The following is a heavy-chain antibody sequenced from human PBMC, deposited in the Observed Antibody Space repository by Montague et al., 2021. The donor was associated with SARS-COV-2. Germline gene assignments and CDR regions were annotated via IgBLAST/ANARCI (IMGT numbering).Heavy chain of an antibody. CDR2: IYTSGST. J-gene: IGHJ5*02. CDR3: AREWVYYDILTGYRNWFDP. D-gene: IGHD3-9*01. V-gene: IGHV4-61*02. CDR1: GGSISSGSYY. Sequence: TLSLTCTASGGSISSGSYYWSWIRQPAGKGLEWIGRIYTSGSTNYNPSLKSRVTISVDTSKNQFSLKLSSVTAADTAVYYCAREWVYYDILTGYRNWFDPWGQGTLVTVSS.